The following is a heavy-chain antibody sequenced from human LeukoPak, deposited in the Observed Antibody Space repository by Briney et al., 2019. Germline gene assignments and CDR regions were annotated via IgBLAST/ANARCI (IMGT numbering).Heavy chain of an antibody. Sequence: GGSLRLSCAASGFPFNSFWMHWVRQAPGKGLVWVSDMNEYSTTIRYADSVKGRFTISRDNAKSILYLQMNNLRAEDTAMYFCARGGVNPVDHWGQGGLVTVSS. D-gene: IGHD1-14*01. J-gene: IGHJ4*02. CDR2: MNEYSTTI. CDR1: GFPFNSFW. V-gene: IGHV3-74*01. CDR3: ARGGVNPVDH.